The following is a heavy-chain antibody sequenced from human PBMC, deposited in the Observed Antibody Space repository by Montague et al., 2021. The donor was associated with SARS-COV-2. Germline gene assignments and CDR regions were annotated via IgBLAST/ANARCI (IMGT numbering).Heavy chain of an antibody. D-gene: IGHD3-22*01. CDR3: ARLKRYFGSSYSHSAFDF. Sequence: SETLSLTCTVSGGSITNNIDYWAWIRPPPGKGLEWIGSLYYTGNTYSNPSLNSRVTVSVVTSQYHFTLTLSSVTAAETAVYYCARLKRYFGSSYSHSAFDFWGQGTKVTVSS. CDR2: LYYTGNT. V-gene: IGHV4-39*02. J-gene: IGHJ3*01. CDR1: GGSITNNIDY.